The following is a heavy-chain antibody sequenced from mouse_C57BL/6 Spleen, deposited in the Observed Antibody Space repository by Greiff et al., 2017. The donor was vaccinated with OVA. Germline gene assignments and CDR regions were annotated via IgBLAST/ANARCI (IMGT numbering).Heavy chain of an antibody. D-gene: IGHD2-4*01. J-gene: IGHJ2*01. CDR1: GYTFTSYW. CDR3: ARGRLRVDY. CDR2: IDPSDSYT. V-gene: IGHV1-69*01. Sequence: QVQLKQPGAELVMPGASVKLSCKASGYTFTSYWMHWVKQRPGQGLEWIGEIDPSDSYTNYNQKFKGKSTLTVDKTSSTAYMQLSSLTSEDSAVYYCARGRLRVDYWGQGTTLTVSS.